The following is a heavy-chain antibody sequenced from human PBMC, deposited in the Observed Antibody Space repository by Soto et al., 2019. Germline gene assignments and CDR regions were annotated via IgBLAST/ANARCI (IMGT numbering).Heavy chain of an antibody. CDR2: ISASNGNR. Sequence: VQLVQSGAEVKKPGASVKVSCRDWGYDFSSYGISWLRQAPGQGLDWMGWISASNGNRDYAQQFQRRVTMTSDTARTTAYMELRSLRSDYTAVYYCVRETQRNDYWGEGTLVNVSS. CDR1: GYDFSSYG. D-gene: IGHD2-2*01. V-gene: IGHV1-18*04. J-gene: IGHJ4*02. CDR3: VRETQRNDY.